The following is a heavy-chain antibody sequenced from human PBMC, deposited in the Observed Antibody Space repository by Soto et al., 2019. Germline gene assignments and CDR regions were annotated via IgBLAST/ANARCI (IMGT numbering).Heavy chain of an antibody. J-gene: IGHJ4*02. CDR2: ISYDGSNK. CDR1: GFTFSSYG. CDR3: AKERDIVVVVAPLDY. D-gene: IGHD2-15*01. Sequence: QVQLVESGGGVVQPGRSLRLSCAASGFTFSSYGMHWVRQAPGKGLEWVAVISYDGSNKYYADSVKGRFTISRDNSKNKLYLQMNSLRAEDTAVYYCAKERDIVVVVAPLDYWGKGTLVTVSS. V-gene: IGHV3-30*18.